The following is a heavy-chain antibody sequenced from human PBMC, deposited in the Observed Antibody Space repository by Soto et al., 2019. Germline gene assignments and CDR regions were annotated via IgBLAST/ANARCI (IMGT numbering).Heavy chain of an antibody. D-gene: IGHD6-6*01. CDR2: SIPIFGTA. Sequence: QVQLVQSGAEVKKPGSSVKVSCKASGGTFSSYAISWVRQAPGQGLEWMGGSIPIFGTANYAQKCQGRVTITADKSTSTAYMELSSLRSEDTAVYYCARDRKIAARPYYYYGMDVWGQGTTVTVSS. CDR1: GGTFSSYA. CDR3: ARDRKIAARPYYYYGMDV. J-gene: IGHJ6*02. V-gene: IGHV1-69*06.